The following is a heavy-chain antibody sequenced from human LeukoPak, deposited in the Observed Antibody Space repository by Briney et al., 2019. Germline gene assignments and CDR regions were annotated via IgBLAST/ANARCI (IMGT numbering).Heavy chain of an antibody. CDR3: ARCKKNNYDSSGYHGDWFDP. Sequence: SETLSLTCTVSGGSISSSSYYWGWIRQPPGKGLEWIGSIYYSGSAYYNPSLKSRVTISVDTSKNQFSLKLSSVTAADTAVYYCARCKKNNYDSSGYHGDWFDPWGQGTLVTVSS. D-gene: IGHD3-22*01. J-gene: IGHJ5*02. CDR1: GGSISSSSYY. V-gene: IGHV4-39*01. CDR2: IYYSGSA.